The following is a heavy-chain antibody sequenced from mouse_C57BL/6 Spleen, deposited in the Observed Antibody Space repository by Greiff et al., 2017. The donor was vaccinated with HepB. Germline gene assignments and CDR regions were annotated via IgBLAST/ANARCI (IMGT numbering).Heavy chain of an antibody. Sequence: QVQLQQPGAELVKPGASVKMSCKASGYTFTSYWITWVKQRPGQGLEWIGDIYPGSGSTNYNEKFKSKATLTVDTSSSTAYMQLSSLTSDDSAVYYCARWDYYGSSWFAYWGQGTLVTVSA. V-gene: IGHV1-55*01. CDR2: IYPGSGST. CDR1: GYTFTSYW. CDR3: ARWDYYGSSWFAY. J-gene: IGHJ3*01. D-gene: IGHD1-1*01.